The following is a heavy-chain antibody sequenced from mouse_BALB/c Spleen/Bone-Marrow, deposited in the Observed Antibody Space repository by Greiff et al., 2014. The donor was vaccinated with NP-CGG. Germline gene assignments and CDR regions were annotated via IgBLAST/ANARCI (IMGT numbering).Heavy chain of an antibody. J-gene: IGHJ1*01. CDR3: ARVYGWYFDV. CDR1: GFTFGSYG. D-gene: IGHD1-1*01. CDR2: INNNGGST. V-gene: IGHV5-6-3*01. Sequence: EVQRVESGGGLVQPGGSLKLSCVASGFTFGSYGMSWVRQTPDKRLGLVATINNNGGSTYYPDSVKGQFTISRDNAKNTLYLQMSSLKSEDTAMYYCARVYGWYFDVWGAGTTVTVSS.